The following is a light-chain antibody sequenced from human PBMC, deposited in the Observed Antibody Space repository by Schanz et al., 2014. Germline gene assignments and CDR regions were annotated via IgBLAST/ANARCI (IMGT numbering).Light chain of an antibody. CDR3: SSHTSSNTWV. J-gene: IGLJ3*02. CDR1: SSDVGAYNY. Sequence: QSALTQPASVSGAPGQSITISCTGTSSDVGAYNYVSWYQQHPGKAPKLMIYEVSERPSGVSNRFSGSKSGNTASLTISGLQAEDEADYYCSSHTSSNTWVFGGGTKLTVL. CDR2: EVS. V-gene: IGLV2-14*01.